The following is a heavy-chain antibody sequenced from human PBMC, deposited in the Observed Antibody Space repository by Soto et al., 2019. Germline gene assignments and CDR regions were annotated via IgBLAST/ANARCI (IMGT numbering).Heavy chain of an antibody. CDR1: GFIFSTYA. V-gene: IGHV3-23*01. CDR3: AKTYNFDY. D-gene: IGHD4-4*01. J-gene: IGHJ4*02. CDR2: ISGTGGSA. Sequence: GRSLRLSCAASGFIFSTYAMNWVRQAPGKGLEWVSTISGTGGSAYYADSVKGRFTISRDNSNNTLYLQMNSLRVEDTAIYYCAKTYNFDYWGQGTLVTV.